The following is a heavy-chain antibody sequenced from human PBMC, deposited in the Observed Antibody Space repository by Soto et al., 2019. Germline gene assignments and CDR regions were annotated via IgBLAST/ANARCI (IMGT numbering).Heavy chain of an antibody. J-gene: IGHJ4*02. CDR3: ARVIGGLYYFDY. Sequence: APGKVSCKASGYTFTSYSMHWVRQAPGQRLEWMGWINAGNGNTKYSQKFQGRVTITRDTSASTAYMELSSLRSEDTAVYYCARVIGGLYYFDYWGQGTLVTVSS. CDR2: INAGNGNT. V-gene: IGHV1-3*01. D-gene: IGHD3-16*01. CDR1: GYTFTSYS.